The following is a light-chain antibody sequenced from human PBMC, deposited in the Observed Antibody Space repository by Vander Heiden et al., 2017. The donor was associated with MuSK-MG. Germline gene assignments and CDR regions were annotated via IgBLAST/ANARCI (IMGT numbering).Light chain of an antibody. J-gene: IGKJ4*01. CDR3: QQSDIPPIT. CDR2: SAS. CDR1: QSINNY. Sequence: DIQMTQSPSSLSASVGDRVSITCRASQSINNYLNWYQQKPGKAPKLLIYSASTLESGVPSRFYSSGFGTDFTLTISRLQPEDFATYYCQQSDIPPITFGGGTTVEIK. V-gene: IGKV1-39*01.